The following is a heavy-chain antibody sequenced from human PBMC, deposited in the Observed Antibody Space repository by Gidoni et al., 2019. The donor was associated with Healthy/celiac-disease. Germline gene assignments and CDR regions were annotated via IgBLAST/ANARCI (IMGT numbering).Heavy chain of an antibody. CDR3: ARAAGDSGYDYVLGY. Sequence: QVQLVQSGAEVKKPGSSVKVSCKASGGPFSRYAISWVRQAPGQGLEWMGGIIPIFGKANDAQKFQGRVTITADESTSKDYMELSSLRSEDTAVYYCARAAGDSGYDYVLGYWGQGTLVTVSS. J-gene: IGHJ4*02. D-gene: IGHD5-12*01. V-gene: IGHV1-69*01. CDR1: GGPFSRYA. CDR2: IIPIFGKA.